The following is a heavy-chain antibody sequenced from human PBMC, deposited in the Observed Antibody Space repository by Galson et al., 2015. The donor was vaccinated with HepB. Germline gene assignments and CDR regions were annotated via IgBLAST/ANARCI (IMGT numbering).Heavy chain of an antibody. CDR3: ASDPATGVPQNYFFDY. J-gene: IGHJ4*02. CDR1: GFTFSDYY. Sequence: SLRLSCAASGFTFSDYYMTWVRQAPGKGLEWVSYISTNSSDTNYADAVKGRFTITIDNAKNSMYLQMNSLRAEDTAGYYCASDPATGVPQNYFFDYWGQGSLVTASS. V-gene: IGHV3-11*06. D-gene: IGHD1-14*01. CDR2: ISTNSSDT.